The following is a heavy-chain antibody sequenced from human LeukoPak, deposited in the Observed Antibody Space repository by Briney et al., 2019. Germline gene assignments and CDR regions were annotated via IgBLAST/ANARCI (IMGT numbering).Heavy chain of an antibody. Sequence: PGGSLRLSCAASGFTFSSYAMSWVRQPPGKGLEWVSASSCSGGSTSYAASVKGRFTISRDNSTNTLYLQMSALRAEDTGVYYCANVERAAFDYWGQGTLVTASS. CDR2: SSCSGGST. CDR1: GFTFSSYA. J-gene: IGHJ4*02. CDR3: ANVERAAFDY. V-gene: IGHV3-23*01. D-gene: IGHD1-1*01.